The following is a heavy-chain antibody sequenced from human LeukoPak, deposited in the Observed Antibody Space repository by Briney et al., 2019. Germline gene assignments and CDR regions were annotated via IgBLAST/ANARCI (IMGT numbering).Heavy chain of an antibody. D-gene: IGHD3-9*01. CDR1: GFIFSSHA. CDR3: AKDLTGAYCSDY. J-gene: IGHJ4*02. CDR2: IQYDGSEK. V-gene: IGHV3-30-3*01. Sequence: GGSLRLSCAASGFIFSSHAMHWVRQAPGKGLEWVAVIQYDGSEKRYADSVKGRFTVSRDNSKNTLYLQMDSLTAEDTAVYHCAKDLTGAYCSDYWGQGTLVTVSS.